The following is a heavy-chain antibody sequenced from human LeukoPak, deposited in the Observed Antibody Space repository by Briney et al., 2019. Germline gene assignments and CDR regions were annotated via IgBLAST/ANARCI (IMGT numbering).Heavy chain of an antibody. CDR3: ARLTALGTANDY. Sequence: PSETLSLTCTVSGDSITSTIYYWGWMRQPPGKGLEWFGSVHYSVDTYYNPSVNSRVTISVDTSKNQISLKLTSVTAADTAVYYCARLTALGTANDYWGQGTLVTVSS. CDR2: VHYSVDT. J-gene: IGHJ4*02. D-gene: IGHD6-13*01. CDR1: GDSITSTIYY. V-gene: IGHV4-39*01.